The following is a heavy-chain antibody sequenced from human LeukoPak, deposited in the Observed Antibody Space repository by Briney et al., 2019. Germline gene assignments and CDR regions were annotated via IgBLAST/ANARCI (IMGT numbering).Heavy chain of an antibody. CDR1: GFIISTNW. CDR3: ARDRHSANYD. Sequence: PGGSLRLSCEASGFIISTNWMNWVRQSPGKGLEWVANIKDDGSQQNYVDSVKGRFTISRDSTKNSLYLQMNSLRGEDTAVYYRARDRHSANYDWGQGTLVTVSS. J-gene: IGHJ4*02. D-gene: IGHD1-26*01. V-gene: IGHV3-7*01. CDR2: IKDDGSQQ.